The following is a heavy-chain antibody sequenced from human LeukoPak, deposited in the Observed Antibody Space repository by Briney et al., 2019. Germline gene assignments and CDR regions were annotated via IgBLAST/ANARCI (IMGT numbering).Heavy chain of an antibody. J-gene: IGHJ4*02. Sequence: ASVKVSCKASGGTFSSYAISWVRQAPGQGLEWVGRIIPILGIANYAQKFQGRVTITADKSTSTAYMELSSLRSEDTAVYYCAWGYSYGCVHYFDYWGQGTLVTVSS. D-gene: IGHD5-18*01. CDR1: GGTFSSYA. CDR2: IIPILGIA. V-gene: IGHV1-69*04. CDR3: AWGYSYGCVHYFDY.